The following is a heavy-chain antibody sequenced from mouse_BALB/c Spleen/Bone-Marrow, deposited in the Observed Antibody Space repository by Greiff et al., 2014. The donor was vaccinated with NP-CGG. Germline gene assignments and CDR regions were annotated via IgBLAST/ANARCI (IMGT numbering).Heavy chain of an antibody. D-gene: IGHD4-1*01. J-gene: IGHJ4*01. CDR2: IWSDGST. V-gene: IGHV2-6*03. Sequence: QVQLQQSGPGLVAPSQSLSLTCTVSGFSLTSYGLHWVRQPPGKGLEWLGVIWSDGSTTYNSALKSRLSISKDNSKRQVLLKMNSLQTDDTAMYYCARSGTDYAMDYWGQGTSVTVSS. CDR3: ARSGTDYAMDY. CDR1: GFSLTSYG.